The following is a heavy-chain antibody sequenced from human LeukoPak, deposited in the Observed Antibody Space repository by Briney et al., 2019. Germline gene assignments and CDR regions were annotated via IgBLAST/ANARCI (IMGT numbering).Heavy chain of an antibody. V-gene: IGHV1-18*01. CDR3: ARDPDGVAVAGTLDDY. D-gene: IGHD6-19*01. CDR1: GYTFTSYG. J-gene: IGHJ4*02. CDR2: NSAYNGNT. Sequence: ASVKVSCKASGYTFTSYGISWVRQAPGQGLEWMGWNSAYNGNTNYAQKLQGRVTMTTDTSTSTAYMELRSLRSDDTAVYYCARDPDGVAVAGTLDDYWGQGTLVTVSS.